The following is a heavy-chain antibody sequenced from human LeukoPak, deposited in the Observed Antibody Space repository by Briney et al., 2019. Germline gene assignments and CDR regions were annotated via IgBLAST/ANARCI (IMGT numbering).Heavy chain of an antibody. Sequence: VASVKVSCKASGYTFTNYGISWVRQAPGQGLEWMGWISAYNGNTNYAQKLQGRVTMTTDTSTSTAYMDLRSLRSDDTAAYYCARGNDSSGYYYSTAEFFQFWGQGTLVTVSS. CDR3: ARGNDSSGYYYSTAEFFQF. CDR1: GYTFTNYG. CDR2: ISAYNGNT. J-gene: IGHJ1*01. V-gene: IGHV1-18*01. D-gene: IGHD3-22*01.